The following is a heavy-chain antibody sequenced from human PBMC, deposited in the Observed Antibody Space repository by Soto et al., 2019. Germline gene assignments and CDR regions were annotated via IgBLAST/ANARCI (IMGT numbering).Heavy chain of an antibody. J-gene: IGHJ4*02. CDR3: AINYYGSSGYPTPDY. CDR1: GGTLSSYA. D-gene: IGHD3-22*01. CDR2: IIPIFGTA. V-gene: IGHV1-69*06. Sequence: GASVKVSCKASGGTLSSYAISWVRQAPGQGLEWMGGIIPIFGTANYAQKFQGRVTITADKSTSTAYMELSSLRSEDTAVYYCAINYYGSSGYPTPDYWGQGTLVTVSS.